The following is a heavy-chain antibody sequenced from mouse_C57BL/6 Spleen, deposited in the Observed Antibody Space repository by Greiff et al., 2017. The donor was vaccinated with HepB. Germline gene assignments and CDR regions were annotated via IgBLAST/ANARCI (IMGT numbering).Heavy chain of an antibody. CDR2: IDPSDSYT. Sequence: QVQLQQPGAELVMPGASVKLSCKASGYTFTSYWMHWVKQRPGQGLEWIGEIDPSDSYTNYNQKFKGKSTLTVDKSSSTAYMQLSSLTSEDSAVYYCAINNYFDYWGQGTTLTVSS. V-gene: IGHV1-69*01. CDR1: GYTFTSYW. J-gene: IGHJ2*01. CDR3: AINNYFDY.